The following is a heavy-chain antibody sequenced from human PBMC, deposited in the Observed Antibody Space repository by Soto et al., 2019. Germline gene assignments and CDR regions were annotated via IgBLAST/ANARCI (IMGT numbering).Heavy chain of an antibody. D-gene: IGHD3-3*01. J-gene: IGHJ6*02. CDR3: AKGPTIFGVVIFFEYYYGMDV. V-gene: IGHV3-23*01. Sequence: PGGSLRLSCAASGFTFRSSAMSWVRQAPGKGLEWVSGISGSGGSTYYADSLKGRFTISRDNSKNTLYLQVNSLRVEDTAVYYCAKGPTIFGVVIFFEYYYGMDVWGQGSSVTVSS. CDR2: ISGSGGST. CDR1: GFTFRSSA.